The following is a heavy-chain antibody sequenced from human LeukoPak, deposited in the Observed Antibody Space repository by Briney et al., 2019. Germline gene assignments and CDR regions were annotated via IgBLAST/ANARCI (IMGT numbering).Heavy chain of an antibody. J-gene: IGHJ6*03. V-gene: IGHV3-7*01. D-gene: IGHD2-2*01. CDR3: ARGGCSSPSCLSDTSLQPYSYMHL. CDR1: GFTFSSYW. Sequence: GGSLRLSCAASGFTFSSYWMSWVRQAPGKGLEWVGNIKQDGSEKYYVDSVKGRFTIARDNAKNSLYLQMNSTRAEETAVYYGARGGCSSPSCLSDTSLQPYSYMHLWGKGPTVPVS. CDR2: IKQDGSEK.